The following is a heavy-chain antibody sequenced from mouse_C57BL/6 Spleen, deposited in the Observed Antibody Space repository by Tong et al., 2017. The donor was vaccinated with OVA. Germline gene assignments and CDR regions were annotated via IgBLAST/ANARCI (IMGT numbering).Heavy chain of an antibody. CDR3: ARSGIHYDLYYFDY. J-gene: IGHJ2*01. Sequence: VQLQESGAELMKPGASVKLSCKATGYSFTSYYIHWVKQRPGQGLEWIGWIYPGSGNTKYNEKFKGKATLTADTSSSTAYMQLSSLTSEDSAVYFCARSGIHYDLYYFDYWGQGTTLTVSS. CDR2: IYPGSGNT. CDR1: GYSFTSYY. V-gene: IGHV1-66*01. D-gene: IGHD2-4*01.